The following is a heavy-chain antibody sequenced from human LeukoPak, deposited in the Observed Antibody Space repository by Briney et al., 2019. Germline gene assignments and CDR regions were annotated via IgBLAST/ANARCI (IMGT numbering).Heavy chain of an antibody. D-gene: IGHD4-17*01. J-gene: IGHJ6*03. CDR2: INDDTP. CDR1: GFTFSPYS. CDR3: ARGHYGDYGYYYYYMDV. V-gene: IGHV3-23*01. Sequence: GGSLRLSCTTSGFTFSPYSMSWVRQSPGKRLEWVSAINDDTPYYAYSVKGRFTVSRDNSRDTLYLQLNSLRAEDTAIYYCARGHYGDYGYYYYYMDVWGKGTTVTVSS.